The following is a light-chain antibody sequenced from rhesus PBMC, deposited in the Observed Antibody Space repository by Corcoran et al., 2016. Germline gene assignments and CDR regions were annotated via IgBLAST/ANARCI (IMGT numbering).Light chain of an antibody. Sequence: DIQMTQSPSSLPASVGDKVTITRHASQGIISTSAWYQQKPGKAPRPLIYYPAGLQSGVPSRFSGSGSGTCYTLTIRSLQPGDFATCYCQQYDDLPCSFGQGTKVEIK. V-gene: IGKV1-19*01. CDR3: QQYDDLPCS. J-gene: IGKJ2*01. CDR1: QGIIST. CDR2: YPA.